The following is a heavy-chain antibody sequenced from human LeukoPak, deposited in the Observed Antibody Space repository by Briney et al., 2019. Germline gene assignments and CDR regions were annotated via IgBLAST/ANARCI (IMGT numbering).Heavy chain of an antibody. CDR3: VRHETCGGVTCYSDYYYYGMDV. D-gene: IGHD2-15*01. V-gene: IGHV4-39*01. CDR1: GDSFSSSTYY. Sequence: SETLSLTCTVSGDSFSSSTYYWGWIRQPPGKGLEWIGSIYNSGSTYYNPSLKSRVTISVDTSKNQFSLKLSSVTAADTDVYYCVRHETCGGVTCYSDYYYYGMDVWGQGTTVTVSS. CDR2: IYNSGST. J-gene: IGHJ6*02.